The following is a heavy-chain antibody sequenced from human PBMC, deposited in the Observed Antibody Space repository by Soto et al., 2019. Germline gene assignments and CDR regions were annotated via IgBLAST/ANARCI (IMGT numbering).Heavy chain of an antibody. CDR2: ILGGGVT. D-gene: IGHD2-8*01. CDR1: GFTFSTYP. CDR3: AKVRHPDGICTFDY. V-gene: IGHV3-23*01. J-gene: IGHJ4*02. Sequence: EVPLLASGGHLVQHGGSLRLSCAASGFTFSTYPINCVRQARGKGMEWGSGILGGGVTYYADSVKGRFAISRDDSHNSVFLQMNSLRYDDTAVYYCAKVRHPDGICTFDYSGPGTLVTVSA.